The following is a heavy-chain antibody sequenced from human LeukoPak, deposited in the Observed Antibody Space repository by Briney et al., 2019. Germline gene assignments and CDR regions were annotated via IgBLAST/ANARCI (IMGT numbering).Heavy chain of an antibody. CDR3: AGGDRNGWYFDY. V-gene: IGHV3-20*04. CDR1: GFTFYDHG. J-gene: IGHJ4*02. CDR2: INWNGGST. D-gene: IGHD6-19*01. Sequence: SGGSLRLSCAASGFTFYDHGMSWVRQVPGKGLEWVSGINWNGGSTGYADSVKGRFTISRDNAKNSLYLQMNSLRAEDTALYYCAGGDRNGWYFDYWGQGTLVTVSS.